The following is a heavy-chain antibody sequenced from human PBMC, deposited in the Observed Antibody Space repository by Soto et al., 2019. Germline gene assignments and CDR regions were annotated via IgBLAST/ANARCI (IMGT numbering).Heavy chain of an antibody. J-gene: IGHJ6*03. D-gene: IGHD6-13*01. V-gene: IGHV4-59*01. Sequence: PSETMSLTCTVSGFSLSSFYLSWLRPPPGKGLEWIGYIYYSGSTNYNPSLKSRVTISVDTSKNQFSLKLSSVTAADTAVYYCARDIAGTTTPYMDVWGKGTTVTVSS. CDR3: ARDIAGTTTPYMDV. CDR1: GFSLSSFY. CDR2: IYYSGST.